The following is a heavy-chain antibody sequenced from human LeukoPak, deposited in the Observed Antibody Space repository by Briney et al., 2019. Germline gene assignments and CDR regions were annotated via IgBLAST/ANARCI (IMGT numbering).Heavy chain of an antibody. CDR3: ARRSMVRGVIFDY. CDR2: IYYSGST. Sequence: SETLSLTCTVSGGSISSYYWSWIRQPPGKGLEWIGYIYYSGSTNYNPSLKSRVTISVDTSKNPFSLKLSSVTAADTAVYYCARRSMVRGVIFDYWGQGTLVTVSS. J-gene: IGHJ4*02. D-gene: IGHD3-10*01. CDR1: GGSISSYY. V-gene: IGHV4-59*01.